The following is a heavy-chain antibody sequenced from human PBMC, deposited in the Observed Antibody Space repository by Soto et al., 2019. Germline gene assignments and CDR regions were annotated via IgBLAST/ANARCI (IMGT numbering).Heavy chain of an antibody. Sequence: SETLSLTCAVYGGSFTSNNWWTWVRQPPGQGLEWIGEIYRTGSTNYNPSLKSRVTISLDKSENQFTLKVTSLTAADTAVYYCASRDPGTSVDYWGQGTLGTVS. CDR3: ASRDPGTSVDY. V-gene: IGHV4-4*02. CDR2: IYRTGST. J-gene: IGHJ4*02. CDR1: GGSFTSNNW. D-gene: IGHD1-7*01.